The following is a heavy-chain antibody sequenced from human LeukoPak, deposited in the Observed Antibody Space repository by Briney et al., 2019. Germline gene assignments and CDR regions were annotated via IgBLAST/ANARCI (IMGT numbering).Heavy chain of an antibody. J-gene: IGHJ5*02. D-gene: IGHD2-2*01. CDR1: GGSFSGYY. V-gene: IGHV4-34*01. CDR2: INHSGST. Sequence: SETLSLTCAVYGGSFSGYYWSWIRQPPGKGLEWIGEINHSGSTNYNPSLKSRVTISVDTSKNQFSLKLSSVTAADTAVYYCARGNVVVPAAIPNWFDPWGQGTLVTVSS. CDR3: ARGNVVVPAAIPNWFDP.